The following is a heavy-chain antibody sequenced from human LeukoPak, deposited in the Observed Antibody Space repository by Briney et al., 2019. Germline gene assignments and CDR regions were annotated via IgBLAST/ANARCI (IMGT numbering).Heavy chain of an antibody. D-gene: IGHD6-6*01. CDR2: IYCSGST. CDR3: ASRPYSSSSFVWFDP. J-gene: IGHJ5*02. Sequence: SETLSLTCTVSGGSVSSSSYYWGWIRQPPGKGLEWIGNIYCSGSTYYNPSLKSRVTISIDTSKNQFSLKLSSVTAADTAVYFCASRPYSSSSFVWFDPWAREPWSPSPQ. V-gene: IGHV4-39*07. CDR1: GGSVSSSSYY.